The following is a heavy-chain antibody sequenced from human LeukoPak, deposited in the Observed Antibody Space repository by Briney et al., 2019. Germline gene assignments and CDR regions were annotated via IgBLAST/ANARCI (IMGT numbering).Heavy chain of an antibody. CDR3: ARVRLSGSGFDS. CDR2: MNPNRAKT. Sequence: GASAKVSCKTFGYTFSSYDITWVRQAPGHGLEWMGEMNPNRAKTAYHQKFLGRVTMTWNTSVNTAYMELTSLTSEDTAVYYCARVRLSGSGFDSWGQGTPVTVSS. CDR1: GYTFSSYD. V-gene: IGHV1-8*01. J-gene: IGHJ5*01.